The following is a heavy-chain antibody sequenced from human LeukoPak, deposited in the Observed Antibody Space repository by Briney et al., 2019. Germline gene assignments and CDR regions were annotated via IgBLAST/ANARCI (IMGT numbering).Heavy chain of an antibody. J-gene: IGHJ4*02. CDR3: AKGGYYSGDYSFDY. CDR2: ISGSGGNT. CDR1: GFTFSSYA. V-gene: IGHV3-23*01. D-gene: IGHD3-3*01. Sequence: GGSLRLSCAASGFTFSSYAMSWVRQAPGKGLEWVSGISGSGGNTYYANSVMGRFTISRDNSKNTLYLQMNSLRAEDTALYYCAKGGYYSGDYSFDYWGQGTLVTVSS.